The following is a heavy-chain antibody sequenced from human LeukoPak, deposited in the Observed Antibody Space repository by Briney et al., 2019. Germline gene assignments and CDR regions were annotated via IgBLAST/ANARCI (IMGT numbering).Heavy chain of an antibody. CDR2: INPSGGST. V-gene: IGHV1-46*01. J-gene: IGHJ4*02. Sequence: ASVRVSCKASGYSFTNYYMHWVRQAPGQGLEWMGMINPSGGSTTYAQKFQGRVTMTRDMSTSTVFMELSSLTSEDTAVYYCARTRGYYFDYWGQGTLVTVSS. CDR3: ARTRGYYFDY. CDR1: GYSFTNYY.